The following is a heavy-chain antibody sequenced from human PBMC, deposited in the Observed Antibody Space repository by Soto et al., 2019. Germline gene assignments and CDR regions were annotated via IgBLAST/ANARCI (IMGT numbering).Heavy chain of an antibody. CDR3: ARVTYYYDSSGYYQN. V-gene: IGHV4-31*03. D-gene: IGHD3-22*01. Sequence: SETLSLTCTVSGGSISIGGYYWSWIRQHPGKGLEWIGYIYYSGSTYYNPSLKSRVTISVDTSKNQFSLKLSSVTAADTAVYYCARVTYYYDSSGYYQNWGQGTLVTVSS. CDR2: IYYSGST. CDR1: GGSISIGGYY. J-gene: IGHJ4*02.